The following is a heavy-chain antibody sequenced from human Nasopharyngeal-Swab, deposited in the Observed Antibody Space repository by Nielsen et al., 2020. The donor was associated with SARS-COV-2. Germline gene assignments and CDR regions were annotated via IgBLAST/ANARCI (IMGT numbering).Heavy chain of an antibody. Sequence: GESLKISCAASEFTFSNYWMHWVRQAPGKGLVWVSRINSDGSTTNYADFVKGRFTISRDNAKKTLYLQMNSLRAEDTAVYSCARGHYYDILTGYYSGYYMGVWGKGTTVTVSS. J-gene: IGHJ6*03. V-gene: IGHV3-74*01. CDR2: INSDGSTT. CDR3: ARGHYYDILTGYYSGYYMGV. D-gene: IGHD3-9*01. CDR1: EFTFSNYW.